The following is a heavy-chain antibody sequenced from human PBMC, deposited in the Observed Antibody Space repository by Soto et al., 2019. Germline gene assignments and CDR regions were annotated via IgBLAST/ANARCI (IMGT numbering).Heavy chain of an antibody. CDR2: INHSGST. J-gene: IGHJ4*02. CDR3: ARDKITGLFDY. D-gene: IGHD2-8*02. V-gene: IGHV4-34*01. Sequence: QVQLQQWGAGLLKPSETLSLTCAVYGGSFSGYYWTWIRQPPVTGLEWIGEINHSGSTNYNPSLKSRVTVSVDTSKNQFTPKLKSVTAADTAVYFYARDKITGLFDYWGQGTLVTVSS. CDR1: GGSFSGYY.